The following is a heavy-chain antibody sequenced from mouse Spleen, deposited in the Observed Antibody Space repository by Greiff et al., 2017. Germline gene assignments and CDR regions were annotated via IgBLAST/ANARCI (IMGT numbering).Heavy chain of an antibody. CDR3: ARHSYNYYVAY. CDR1: GFTFSSYG. CDR2: ISSGGSYN. Sequence: EGRMKESGGDLVKPGGSLKLSCAASGFTFSSYGMSWVRQTPEKRLEWVATISSGGSYNYYPDSVKGRFTISRDNAKNTLYLQISNLKSDHTAMYYCARHSYNYYVAYVGQGTLVTVSA. J-gene: IGHJ3*01. D-gene: IGHD2-12*01. V-gene: IGHV5-6*01.